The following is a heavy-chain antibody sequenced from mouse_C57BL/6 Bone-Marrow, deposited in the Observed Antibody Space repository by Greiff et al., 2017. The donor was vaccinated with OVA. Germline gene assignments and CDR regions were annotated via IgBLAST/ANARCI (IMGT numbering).Heavy chain of an antibody. V-gene: IGHV5-6*01. CDR2: ISSGGSYT. D-gene: IGHD2-3*01. CDR3: ARLRWLMFVDY. Sequence: EVQVVESGGDLVKPGGSLKLSCAASGFTFSSYGMSWVRQTPDKRLEWVATISSGGSYTYYPDSGKGRFTISRDNAKNTLYLQMSSLKSEDTAMYYCARLRWLMFVDYWGQGTSVTVSS. J-gene: IGHJ4*01. CDR1: GFTFSSYG.